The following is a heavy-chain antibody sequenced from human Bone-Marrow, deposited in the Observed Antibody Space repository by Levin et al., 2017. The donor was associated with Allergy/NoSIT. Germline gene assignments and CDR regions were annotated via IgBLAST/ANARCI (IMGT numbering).Heavy chain of an antibody. CDR1: GFTFSSYA. Sequence: GESLKISCAASGFTFSSYAMSWVRQAPGKGLEWVSAISGSGGSTYYADSVKGRFTISRDNSKNTLYLQMNSLRAEDTAVYYCAKNYDILTGYLDYWGQGTLVTVSS. J-gene: IGHJ4*02. CDR2: ISGSGGST. CDR3: AKNYDILTGYLDY. V-gene: IGHV3-23*01. D-gene: IGHD3-9*01.